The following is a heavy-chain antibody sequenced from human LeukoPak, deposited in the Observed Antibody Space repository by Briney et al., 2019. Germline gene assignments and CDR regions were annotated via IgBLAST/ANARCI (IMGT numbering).Heavy chain of an antibody. CDR1: GGSISSYY. V-gene: IGHV4-59*12. CDR2: IYYSGST. Sequence: SETLSLTCTVSGGSISSYYWSWIRQPPGKGLEWIGYIYYSGSTHYNPSLKSRVTISVDTSKNQFSLKLSSVTAADTAVYYCARGVGYHAFDIWGQGTMVTVSS. CDR3: ARGVGYHAFDI. J-gene: IGHJ3*02. D-gene: IGHD2-8*02.